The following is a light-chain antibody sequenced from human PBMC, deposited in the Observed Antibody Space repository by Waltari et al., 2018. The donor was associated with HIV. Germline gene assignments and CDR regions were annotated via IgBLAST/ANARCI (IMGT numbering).Light chain of an antibody. CDR1: QTVNSW. Sequence: DIQLTQSPSTLSASVGDRVMITCRASQTVNSWLAWYQQKSGTAPKVLIYKASNLKSGVSARFSGSGFGAEFTLTISSPQPDDLATYYCQQYNTYPWTFGQGTRVEIK. V-gene: IGKV1-5*03. CDR2: KAS. J-gene: IGKJ1*01. CDR3: QQYNTYPWT.